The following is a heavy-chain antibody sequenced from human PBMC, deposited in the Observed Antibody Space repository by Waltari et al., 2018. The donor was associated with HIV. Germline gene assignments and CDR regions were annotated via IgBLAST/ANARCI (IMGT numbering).Heavy chain of an antibody. V-gene: IGHV3-53*01. CDR2: IYSGGST. J-gene: IGHJ6*02. Sequence: EVQLVESGGGLIQPGGSLRLSCAASGFTVSSNYMSWVRQAPGKGLEGVSVIYSGGSTYYADSVKGRFTISRDNSKNTLYLQMNSLRAEDTAVYYCARTAHYDFWSVPHYGMDVWGQGTTVTVSS. D-gene: IGHD3-3*01. CDR1: GFTVSSNY. CDR3: ARTAHYDFWSVPHYGMDV.